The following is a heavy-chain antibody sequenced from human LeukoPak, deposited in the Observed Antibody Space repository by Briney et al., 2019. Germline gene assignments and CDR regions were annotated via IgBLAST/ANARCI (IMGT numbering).Heavy chain of an antibody. J-gene: IGHJ4*02. Sequence: GGSLRLSCAASGFTFSSYGMHWVRQAPGKGLEWVAVISYDGSNKYYADSVKGRFTISRDNSKNTLYLQMNSLRAEDTAVYYCAKDLLPYTSIAVALIDYWGQGTLVTVSS. V-gene: IGHV3-30*18. CDR2: ISYDGSNK. D-gene: IGHD6-19*01. CDR1: GFTFSSYG. CDR3: AKDLLPYTSIAVALIDY.